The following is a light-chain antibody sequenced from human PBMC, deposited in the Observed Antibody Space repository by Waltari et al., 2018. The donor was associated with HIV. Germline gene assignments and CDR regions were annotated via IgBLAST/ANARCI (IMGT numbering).Light chain of an antibody. J-gene: IGLJ2*01. V-gene: IGLV2-11*02. Sequence: QSALTQPPSVSGSPGQSVTIPCTGINDRGDGKKFISWYQQHPGKEQRLIMKDVKHRWSTMPDRFSGSRSGNATYLIISGLKSEDWALYFCGVYVGGFVFPRLGGGTKLTVL. CDR3: GVYVGGFVFPR. CDR2: DVK. CDR1: NDRGDGKKF.